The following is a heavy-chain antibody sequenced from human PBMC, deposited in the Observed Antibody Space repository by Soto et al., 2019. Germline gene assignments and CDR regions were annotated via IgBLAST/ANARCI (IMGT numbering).Heavy chain of an antibody. CDR3: AKESVAVAGRVYAFDI. D-gene: IGHD6-19*01. CDR1: GFTFSSYG. CDR2: ISYDGSNK. J-gene: IGHJ3*02. Sequence: GGSLRLSCAASGFTFSSYGMHWVRQAPDKGLEWVAVISYDGSNKYYADSVKGRFTISRDNSKNTLYLQMNSLRAEDTAVYYCAKESVAVAGRVYAFDIWGQGTMVTVSS. V-gene: IGHV3-30*18.